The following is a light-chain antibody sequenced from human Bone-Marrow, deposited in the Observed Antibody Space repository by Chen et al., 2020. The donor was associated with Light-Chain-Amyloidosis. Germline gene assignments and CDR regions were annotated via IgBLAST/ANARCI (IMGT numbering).Light chain of an antibody. J-gene: IGKJ2*01. CDR1: QDISSS. CDR3: QQCDNIPYT. CDR2: DTS. Sequence: DIQMTQSPSSLSASVGDRVTITCQASQDISSSLNWYQPKQGEAPKLLIYDTSILETGGPSRFRGSGSGTHFTFTISSLQSEDFATYYCQQCDNIPYTFGQGTKLEIK. V-gene: IGKV1-33*01.